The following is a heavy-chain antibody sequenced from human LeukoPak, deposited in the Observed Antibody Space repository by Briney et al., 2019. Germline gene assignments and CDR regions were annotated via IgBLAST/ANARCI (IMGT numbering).Heavy chain of an antibody. V-gene: IGHV3-21*01. Sequence: GESLRLSCAASGFTFSSYSMNWVRQVPGKGLEWVSSITSSSSYIYYADSVKGRFTISRDNAKNSLYLQMNSLRAEDTAVYYCARFTTGDFWGQGTLVTVSS. CDR3: ARFTTGDF. D-gene: IGHD1-1*01. CDR2: ITSSSSYI. CDR1: GFTFSSYS. J-gene: IGHJ4*02.